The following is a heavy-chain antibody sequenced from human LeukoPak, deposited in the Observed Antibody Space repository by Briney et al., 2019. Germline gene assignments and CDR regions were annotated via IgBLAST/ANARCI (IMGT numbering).Heavy chain of an antibody. CDR2: IKQEGGDK. J-gene: IGHJ4*02. D-gene: IGHD3-10*01. CDR3: ASEGSGSYYNPFDY. V-gene: IGHV3-7*01. CDR1: GFTFSSYW. Sequence: GGPLRLSCTASGFTFSSYWMSWVRQAPGKGLEWVATIKQEGGDKYYVDSVKGRFAISRDNAKNSLYLEMNNLRAEDTAVYYCASEGSGSYYNPFDYWGQGTPVTVSS.